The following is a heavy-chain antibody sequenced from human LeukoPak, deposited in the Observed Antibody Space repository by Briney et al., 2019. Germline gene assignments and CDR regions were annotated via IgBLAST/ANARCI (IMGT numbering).Heavy chain of an antibody. CDR1: GFTLSNYA. D-gene: IGHD2-15*01. Sequence: GGSLRLSCAASGFTLSNYAMHWLRQAPGKGLEWVAVISYHGRDQYHADSVKGRFTISRDTSKNTLYLQLNSLRAEDTADYYCARQDCSTGSCYLDNWGQGTLVTVSS. J-gene: IGHJ4*02. CDR2: ISYHGRDQ. CDR3: ARQDCSTGSCYLDN. V-gene: IGHV3-30*04.